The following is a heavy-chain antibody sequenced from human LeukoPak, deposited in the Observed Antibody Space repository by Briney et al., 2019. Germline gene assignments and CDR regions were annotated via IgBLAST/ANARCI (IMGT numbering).Heavy chain of an antibody. Sequence: GRSLRLSCAASGFTFDDYAMHWVRQAPGQGLEWVSGISWNSGSIGYADSVKGRFTISRDNAKNSLYLQMNSLRAEDTALYYCARDPSYSSGWSNFDYWGQGTLVTVSS. CDR3: ARDPSYSSGWSNFDY. CDR2: ISWNSGSI. CDR1: GFTFDDYA. V-gene: IGHV3-9*01. J-gene: IGHJ4*02. D-gene: IGHD6-19*01.